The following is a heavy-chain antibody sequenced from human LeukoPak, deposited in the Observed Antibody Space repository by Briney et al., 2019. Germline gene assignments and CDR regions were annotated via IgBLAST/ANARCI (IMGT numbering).Heavy chain of an antibody. CDR3: ARQQLVPNWFDP. V-gene: IGHV1-18*01. CDR1: GYIFTSYD. J-gene: IGHJ5*02. D-gene: IGHD6-13*01. CDR2: IRSNDGHT. Sequence: ASVKVSCKASGYIFTSYDISWVRQAPGQGLEWMGWIRSNDGHTKYAQKFQGRVTMTMDTFTTTFYMELRSLTSDDTAMYYCARQQLVPNWFDPWGQRTLLTVSS.